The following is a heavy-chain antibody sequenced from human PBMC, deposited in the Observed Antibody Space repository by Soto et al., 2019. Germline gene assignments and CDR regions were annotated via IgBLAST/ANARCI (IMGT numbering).Heavy chain of an antibody. Sequence: EVQLVESGGGLVQPGRSLRLSCAASGFIFNEYAMHWVRQAPGKGLEWVSGISWNSEEIGYADSVKGRFTISRDNAKNSLYLQMNRLRAEDSAFYYCAKAKYFGYETYLAYWGQGDRVTVSP. CDR1: GFIFNEYA. CDR2: ISWNSEEI. V-gene: IGHV3-9*01. D-gene: IGHD5-12*01. J-gene: IGHJ4*02. CDR3: AKAKYFGYETYLAY.